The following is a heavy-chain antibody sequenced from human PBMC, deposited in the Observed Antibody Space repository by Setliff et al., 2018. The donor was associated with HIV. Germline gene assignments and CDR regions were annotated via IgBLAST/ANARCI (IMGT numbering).Heavy chain of an antibody. V-gene: IGHV1-69*13. CDR3: ARGSKGESGSTTICDS. CDR2: IIPIFATA. CDR1: GGTFSSYA. J-gene: IGHJ5*01. Sequence: ASVKVSCKASGGTFSSYAISWVRQAPGQGLEWMGGIIPIFATANYAQKFQGRVTITADESTYTAYMELSSLRVDDTAVYYCARGSKGESGSTTICDSWGQGTQVTVSS. D-gene: IGHD2-2*01.